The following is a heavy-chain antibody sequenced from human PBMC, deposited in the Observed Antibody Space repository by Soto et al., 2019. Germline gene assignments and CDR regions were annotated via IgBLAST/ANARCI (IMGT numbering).Heavy chain of an antibody. D-gene: IGHD6-25*01. CDR3: ARDQRIAFDS. CDR2: INAGNGNT. Sequence: QVQLVQSGAEEKKPGASVKVSCKASGYTFTSYAMQWVRQAPGQRLEWMGWINAGNGNTKYSQKFQGRVTITRDTSASIVYMELSSLRSEDTAVYYCARDQRIAFDSWGQGTLVTVPS. V-gene: IGHV1-3*05. CDR1: GYTFTSYA. J-gene: IGHJ4*02.